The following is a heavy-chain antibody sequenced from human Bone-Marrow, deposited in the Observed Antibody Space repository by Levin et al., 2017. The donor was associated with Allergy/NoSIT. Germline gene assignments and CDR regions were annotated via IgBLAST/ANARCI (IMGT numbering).Heavy chain of an antibody. D-gene: IGHD1-26*01. CDR2: IIPIMGTP. CDR1: GDTFSTYA. Sequence: PGASVKVSCKTSGDTFSTYAFTWLRQAPGQGLEWMGRIIPIMGTPNYLEKLQDRLTITADTSTSTVYMELSSLRSEDTAVYYCARVGCGSGNNNCYFDHWGQGTLVAVSS. V-gene: IGHV1-69*04. J-gene: IGHJ4*02. CDR3: ARVGCGSGNNNCYFDH.